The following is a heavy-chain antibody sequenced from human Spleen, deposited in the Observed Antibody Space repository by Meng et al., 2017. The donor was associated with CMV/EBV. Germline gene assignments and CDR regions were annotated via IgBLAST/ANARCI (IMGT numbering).Heavy chain of an antibody. D-gene: IGHD2-21*02. Sequence: GQRRESGPGLGTPSETLSLTCTVSGGSISSYYWSWIRQPAGKGLEWIGRIYTSGSTNYNPSLKSRVTMSVDTSKNQFSLKLSSVTAADTAVYYCARDPPYCGGDCGWFDPWGQGTLVTVSS. CDR1: GGSISSYY. J-gene: IGHJ5*02. CDR3: ARDPPYCGGDCGWFDP. CDR2: IYTSGST. V-gene: IGHV4-4*07.